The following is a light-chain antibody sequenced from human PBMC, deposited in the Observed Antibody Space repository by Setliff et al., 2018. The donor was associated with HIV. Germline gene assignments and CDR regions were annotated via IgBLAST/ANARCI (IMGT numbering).Light chain of an antibody. Sequence: QSVLTQPASVSGSPGQSIAISCTGTSSDIGSFNFVSWYQHHPGKAPKFIIYEVTKRPSGVSDRFSGSKSGNTASLTISGPQAEDEAYYYCCSYAGSSTTVVFGGGTK. CDR2: EVT. CDR3: CSYAGSSTTVV. J-gene: IGLJ2*01. CDR1: SSDIGSFNF. V-gene: IGLV2-23*02.